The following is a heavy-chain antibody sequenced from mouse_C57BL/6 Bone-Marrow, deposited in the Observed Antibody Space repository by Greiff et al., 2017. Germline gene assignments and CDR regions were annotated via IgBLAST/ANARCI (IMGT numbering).Heavy chain of an antibody. Sequence: VQLQQSGPELVKPGASVKISCKASGYTFTDYYMHWVKQSHGKSLEWIGDINPNNGGTSYNQKFKGKATLTVDKSSSTAYMELRSLTSEDSAVYYCAVDGNPHFDYWGQGTTLTVSS. V-gene: IGHV1-26*01. CDR1: GYTFTDYY. CDR3: AVDGNPHFDY. J-gene: IGHJ2*01. D-gene: IGHD2-1*01. CDR2: INPNNGGT.